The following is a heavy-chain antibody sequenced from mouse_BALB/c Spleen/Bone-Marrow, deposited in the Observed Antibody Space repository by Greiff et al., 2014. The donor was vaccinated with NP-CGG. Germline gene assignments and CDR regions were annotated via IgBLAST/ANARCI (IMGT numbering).Heavy chain of an antibody. CDR3: TRSRAYFRDWFAY. V-gene: IGHV1-39*01. J-gene: IGHJ3*01. D-gene: IGHD2-14*01. CDR1: GHSFTGYN. CDR2: IDPYYGTT. Sequence: EVKLQESGPEPEKPGASVKISCKASGHSFTGYNMNWVKQSHGKSLEWIGNIDPYYGTTTSNQKFKDKATLTVDKSSSTAYMQLKSLTSEDSAVYYCTRSRAYFRDWFAYWGQGTLVTVSA.